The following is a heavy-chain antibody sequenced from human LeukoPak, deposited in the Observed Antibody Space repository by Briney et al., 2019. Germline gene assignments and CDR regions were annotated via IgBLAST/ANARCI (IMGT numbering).Heavy chain of an antibody. J-gene: IGHJ4*02. V-gene: IGHV4-38-2*01. Sequence: SETLSLTCAVSGYSISSGYYWGWIRQPPGKGLEWIGSIYHSGSTYYNPSLKSRVTISVDTSKNQFSLKLSSVTAADTAVYYRASKTRTGYSNWGQGTLVTVSS. CDR2: IYHSGST. CDR1: GYSISSGYY. CDR3: ASKTRTGYSN. D-gene: IGHD6-13*01.